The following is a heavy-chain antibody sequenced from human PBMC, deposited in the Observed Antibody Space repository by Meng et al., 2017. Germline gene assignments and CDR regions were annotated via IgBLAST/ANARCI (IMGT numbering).Heavy chain of an antibody. CDR1: GFTVSSNY. CDR2: IYSGGST. Sequence: LSLTCAASGFTVSSNYMSWVRQAPGKGLEWVSVIYSGGSTYYVDSVKGRFTISRHNSKNTLYLQMNSLRAEDTAVYYCARDLHGLDYWGQGTLVTVSS. V-gene: IGHV3-53*04. CDR3: ARDLHGLDY. J-gene: IGHJ4*02.